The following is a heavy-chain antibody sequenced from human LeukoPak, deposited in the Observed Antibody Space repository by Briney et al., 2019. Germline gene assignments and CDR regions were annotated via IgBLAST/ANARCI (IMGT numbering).Heavy chain of an antibody. J-gene: IGHJ4*02. CDR2: ISSSSSYI. Sequence: PGGSLRLSCAASGFTFSSYGMHWVRQAPGKGLEWVSSISSSSSYIYYADSVKGRFTISRDNAKNSLYLQRNSLRAEDTDVYYCARDAEAGSRLFDYWGQGTLVTVSS. D-gene: IGHD6-13*01. V-gene: IGHV3-21*01. CDR3: ARDAEAGSRLFDY. CDR1: GFTFSSYG.